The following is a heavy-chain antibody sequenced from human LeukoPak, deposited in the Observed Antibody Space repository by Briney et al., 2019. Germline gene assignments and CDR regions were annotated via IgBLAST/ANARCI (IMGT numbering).Heavy chain of an antibody. CDR3: ARTNPGREWDY. Sequence: SETLSLTCTVSGGSISSYYWSWIRQPPGKGLEWIGYIYYSGSTNYNPSLKSRVTISVDTSKNQFSLKLSSVAAADTAVYYCARTNPGREWDYWGQGTLVTVSS. J-gene: IGHJ4*02. CDR1: GGSISSYY. V-gene: IGHV4-59*08. CDR2: IYYSGST. D-gene: IGHD3-3*01.